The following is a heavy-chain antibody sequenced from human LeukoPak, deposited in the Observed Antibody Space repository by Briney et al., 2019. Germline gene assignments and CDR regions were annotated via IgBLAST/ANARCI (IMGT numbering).Heavy chain of an antibody. D-gene: IGHD6-13*01. CDR2: IYYSGRT. V-gene: IGHV4-39*02. CDR3: ARAGSTGYFQH. CDR1: GGSISSSSYY. J-gene: IGHJ1*01. Sequence: SETLSLTCTVSGGSISSSSYYWGWIRQPPGKGLEWIGTIYYSGRTYYNPSLKSRVTISVDTSKNQFSLRLSSMTAADTAVYYCARAGSTGYFQHWGQGTLVTVSS.